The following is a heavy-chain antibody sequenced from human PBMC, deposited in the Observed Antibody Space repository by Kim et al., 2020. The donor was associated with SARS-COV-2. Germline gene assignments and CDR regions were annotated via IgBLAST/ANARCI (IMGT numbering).Heavy chain of an antibody. D-gene: IGHD3-3*01. J-gene: IGHJ3*02. CDR1: GGSISSYY. Sequence: SETLSLTCTVSGGSISSYYWSWIRQPPGKGLEWIGYSYYSGSTNYNPSLKSRVPISVDTSKNQFSLKLSSVTAADTAVYYCARHSGITIFGVDPDAFDIWGQGTMVTVSS. V-gene: IGHV4-59*08. CDR2: SYYSGST. CDR3: ARHSGITIFGVDPDAFDI.